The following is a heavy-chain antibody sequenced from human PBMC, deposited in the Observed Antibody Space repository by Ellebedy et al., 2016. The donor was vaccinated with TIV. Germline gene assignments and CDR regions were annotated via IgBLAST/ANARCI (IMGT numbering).Heavy chain of an antibody. J-gene: IGHJ4*02. CDR3: ARVAFPTDQPPFDY. Sequence: AASVKVSCKASGYTFTSYGISWVRQAPGQGLEWMGWISAYNGNTNYAQKLQGRVTMTTDTSTSTAYMELRRLRSDDTAVYYCARVAFPTDQPPFDYWGQGTLVTVSS. V-gene: IGHV1-18*01. D-gene: IGHD2-2*01. CDR2: ISAYNGNT. CDR1: GYTFTSYG.